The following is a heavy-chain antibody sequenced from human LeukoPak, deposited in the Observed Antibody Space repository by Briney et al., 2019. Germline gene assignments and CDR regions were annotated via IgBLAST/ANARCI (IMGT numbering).Heavy chain of an antibody. V-gene: IGHV4-39*07. CDR2: IYYSGST. J-gene: IGHJ5*02. CDR3: ARLPRLQRVVRFDP. D-gene: IGHD4-11*01. CDR1: GGSISSSSYY. Sequence: SETLSLTCTVSGGSISSSSYYWGWIRQPPGKGLEWIGSIYYSGSTNYNPSLKSRVTISVDTSKNQFSLKLSSVTAADTAVYYCARLPRLQRVVRFDPWGQGTLVTVSS.